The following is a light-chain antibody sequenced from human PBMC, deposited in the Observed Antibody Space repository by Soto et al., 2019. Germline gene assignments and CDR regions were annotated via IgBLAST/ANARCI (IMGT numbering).Light chain of an antibody. CDR1: SSDVGAYNR. Sequence: QSVLTQPASVSGSLGQSITISCTGTSSDVGAYNRVSWYQQHPGKAHKLIIYDVNNRPSGVSNRFSGSKSGNTASLTISGLQAEDEADYYCSSYTTTGTLYVFGTGTKVTVL. V-gene: IGLV2-14*03. CDR3: SSYTTTGTLYV. J-gene: IGLJ1*01. CDR2: DVN.